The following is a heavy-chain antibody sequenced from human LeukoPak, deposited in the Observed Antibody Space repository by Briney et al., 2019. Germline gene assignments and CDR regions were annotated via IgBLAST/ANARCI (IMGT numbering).Heavy chain of an antibody. J-gene: IGHJ4*02. V-gene: IGHV1-24*01. D-gene: IGHD6-19*01. Sequence: GASVTVSCKVSGYTLTELSMHWVRQAPGKGLEGMGGFDPEDGETIYAQKFQGRVTMTEDTSTDTAYMELSSLRSEDTAVYYCATGHRIAVAGTGDYWGQGTLVTVSS. CDR3: ATGHRIAVAGTGDY. CDR1: GYTLTELS. CDR2: FDPEDGET.